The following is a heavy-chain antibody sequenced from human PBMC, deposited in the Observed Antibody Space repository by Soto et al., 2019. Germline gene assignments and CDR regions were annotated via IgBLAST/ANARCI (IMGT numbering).Heavy chain of an antibody. J-gene: IGHJ4*02. CDR2: IWDDGNTK. V-gene: IGHV3-33*01. CDR1: GFTFSTYG. Sequence: QVQLVESGGGVVQPGRSLRLSCAASGFTFSTYGMHWVRQAPGKGLEWVAVIWDDGNTKYYADSVKGRFTISRDNSKNPLDLQMSSLRGEDTAVYYCATDRGSSPFDYWGQGTLVIVSS. D-gene: IGHD3-10*01. CDR3: ATDRGSSPFDY.